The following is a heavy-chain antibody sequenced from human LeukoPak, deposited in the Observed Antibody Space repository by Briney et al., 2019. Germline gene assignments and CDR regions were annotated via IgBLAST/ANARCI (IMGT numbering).Heavy chain of an antibody. D-gene: IGHD2-2*01. CDR3: ASRYCDSTSCLFDY. V-gene: IGHV4-38-2*01. CDR2: IYYGGST. CDR1: GHSISSGYY. J-gene: IGHJ4*02. Sequence: SETLSLTCAVSGHSISSGYYWGWIRQPPGKGLEWIGSIYYGGSTYYNPSLKSRVTISLDTSKNQFSLKLSSVTAADTAMYYCASRYCDSTSCLFDYWGQGTLVTVSS.